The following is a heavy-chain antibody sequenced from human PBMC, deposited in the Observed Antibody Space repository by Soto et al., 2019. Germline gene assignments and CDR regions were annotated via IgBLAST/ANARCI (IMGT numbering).Heavy chain of an antibody. Sequence: PSGSLCITCTSSVGSISSGDYYWSWNRQPPGKGLEWIGYIYYSGSTYYNPALKSRVTISVDTSKNQFSLKLSSVTAADTAVYYCARTWLRPTGTFDYWGQGTMVTVSS. J-gene: IGHJ4*02. CDR1: VGSISSGDYY. D-gene: IGHD5-12*01. CDR3: ARTWLRPTGTFDY. CDR2: IYYSGST. V-gene: IGHV4-30-4*01.